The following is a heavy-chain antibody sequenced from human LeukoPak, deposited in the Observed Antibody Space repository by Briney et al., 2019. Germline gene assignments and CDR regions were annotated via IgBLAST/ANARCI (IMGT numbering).Heavy chain of an antibody. CDR3: ARDPWQWLDAFDI. Sequence: GGSLRLSCAASGFTFSSYEMNWVRQAPGKGLEWVSYISSSGGTIYYADSVKGRFTISRDNAKNPLYLQMNSLRAEDTAVYYCARDPWQWLDAFDIWGQGTMVTVSS. D-gene: IGHD6-19*01. J-gene: IGHJ3*02. CDR2: ISSSGGTI. CDR1: GFTFSSYE. V-gene: IGHV3-48*03.